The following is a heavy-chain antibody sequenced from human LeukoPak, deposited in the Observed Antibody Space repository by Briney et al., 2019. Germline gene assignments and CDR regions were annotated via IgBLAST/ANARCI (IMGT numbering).Heavy chain of an antibody. CDR3: ARDCGGGSCYGPYYAFDI. V-gene: IGHV3-48*03. CDR1: GLKLRSYE. CDR2: ISSCGKTI. Sequence: QTGGALRFSCAASGLKLRSYESNWVRQAPGKGLEWVSYISSCGKTIYYADSVKGRFNISRDNAKNSLYLQMNTLRAEDTAVYYCARDCGGGSCYGPYYAFDICGQGTMVTVSS. D-gene: IGHD2-15*01. J-gene: IGHJ3*02.